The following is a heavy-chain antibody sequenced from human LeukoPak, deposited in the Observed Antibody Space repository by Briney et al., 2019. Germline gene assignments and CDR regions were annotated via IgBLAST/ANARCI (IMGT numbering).Heavy chain of an antibody. D-gene: IGHD1-1*01. CDR2: MSSCGYPT. CDR3: ARVGIALTSPFDY. CDR1: GFTFSDYY. V-gene: IGHV3-11*01. J-gene: IGHJ4*02. Sequence: GGSLRLSCLASGFTFSDYYMSWVRQAPGKGLEWISYMSSCGYPTYYAESVKGRFTISRDNAKNTLYLQMHNLRTDDTAVYFCARVGIALTSPFDYWGRGTLVAVSS.